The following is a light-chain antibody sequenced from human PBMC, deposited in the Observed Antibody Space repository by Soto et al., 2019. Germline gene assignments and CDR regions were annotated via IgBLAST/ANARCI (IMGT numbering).Light chain of an antibody. CDR1: QSISSW. V-gene: IGKV1-5*01. CDR3: QQYNNYVWT. Sequence: DIKMTQSPSTLSASVGDRVTITCRASQSISSWLAWYQQKPGKAPKLLIYDASTLESGVPSRFSGSGSGTEITLTISSLQPDDFAAYYCQQYNNYVWTFGQGTKVDIK. CDR2: DAS. J-gene: IGKJ1*01.